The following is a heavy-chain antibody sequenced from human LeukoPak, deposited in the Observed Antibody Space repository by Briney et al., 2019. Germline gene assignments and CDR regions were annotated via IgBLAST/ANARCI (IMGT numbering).Heavy chain of an antibody. Sequence: GGSLRLSCAASGFTFSSYAMSWVRQAPGKGLEWVSAISGSGGSTYYADSVKGRFTISRDNSKNTLYLQMNSLRAEDTAVYYCAKGRRTWTTQDSHFDYWGQGTLVTVSS. CDR3: AKGRRTWTTQDSHFDY. D-gene: IGHD3/OR15-3a*01. CDR1: GFTFSSYA. CDR2: ISGSGGST. J-gene: IGHJ4*02. V-gene: IGHV3-23*01.